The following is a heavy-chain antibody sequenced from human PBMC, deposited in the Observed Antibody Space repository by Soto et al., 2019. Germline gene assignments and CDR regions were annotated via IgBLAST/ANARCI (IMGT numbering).Heavy chain of an antibody. J-gene: IGHJ3*02. CDR3: ARGYNPHIVVVTDAFDI. CDR1: GFTFSSYW. D-gene: IGHD2-21*02. Sequence: GGSLRLSCAASGFTFSSYWMHWVRQAPGKGLVWVSRINSDGSSTSYADSVKGRFTISRDNAKNTLYLQMNSLRAEDTAVYYCARGYNPHIVVVTDAFDIWGQGTMVTVSS. V-gene: IGHV3-74*01. CDR2: INSDGSST.